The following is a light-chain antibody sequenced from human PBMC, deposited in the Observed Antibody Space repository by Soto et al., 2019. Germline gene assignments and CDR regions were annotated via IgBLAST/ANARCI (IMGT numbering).Light chain of an antibody. CDR2: GAS. V-gene: IGKV3-20*01. J-gene: IGKJ4*01. CDR3: QQYGNSPFN. CDR1: QSVSSSY. Sequence: ELVLTQSPGTLSLSPGERATLSCRASQSVSSSYLAWYQQKPGQAPRLLIYGASSRATGIPDRFSGSGSGTDFTLTISRLEPEDFGVYYCQQYGNSPFNFGGGTKVEIK.